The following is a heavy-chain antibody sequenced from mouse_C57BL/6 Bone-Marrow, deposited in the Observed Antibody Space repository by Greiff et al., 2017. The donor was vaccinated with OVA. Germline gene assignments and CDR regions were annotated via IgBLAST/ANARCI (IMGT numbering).Heavy chain of an antibody. CDR3: ARHEICYYDYDGYAMDY. CDR2: FYPGSGSI. D-gene: IGHD2-4*01. V-gene: IGHV1-62-2*01. J-gene: IGHJ4*01. Sequence: VQLQQSGADLVKPGASVKLSCKASGYTFTEYNIHWVKQRSGQGLEWIGWFYPGSGSIKYNEKFKDKATLTADKSSSTVYMELSRLTSEDSAVYFCARHEICYYDYDGYAMDYWGQGTSVTVSS. CDR1: GYTFTEYN.